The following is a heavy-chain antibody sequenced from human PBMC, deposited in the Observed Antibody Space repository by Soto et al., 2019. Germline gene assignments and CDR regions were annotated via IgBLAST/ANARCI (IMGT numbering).Heavy chain of an antibody. V-gene: IGHV1-24*01. CDR1: GYTLTELS. D-gene: IGHD2-15*01. J-gene: IGHJ4*02. Sequence: ASVKVSCKVSGYTLTELSMHWVRQAPGKGLEWMGGFDPEDGETIYSPSLRSRVTISVDTSKNQFSVKLSSVTAADTAVYYCARLQYPPLRADYWGQGTLVTVSS. CDR3: ARLQYPPLRADY. CDR2: FDPEDGET.